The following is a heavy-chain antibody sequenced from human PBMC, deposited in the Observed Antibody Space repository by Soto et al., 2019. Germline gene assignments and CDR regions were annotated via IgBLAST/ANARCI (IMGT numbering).Heavy chain of an antibody. D-gene: IGHD1-26*01. CDR1: GFTFNNYA. CDR3: AKERWEGYGMEV. V-gene: IGHV3-23*01. J-gene: IGHJ6*02. CDR2: ISSSGGST. Sequence: EVQLLESGGGLVQPGGSLRLSCAASGFTFNNYAMSWVRQAPGKGLEWVSTISSSGGSTYYADSVKGRFTISRDNSKNTPYLQMNSLRAEDTAVYYCAKERWEGYGMEVWGQGTTVTVSS.